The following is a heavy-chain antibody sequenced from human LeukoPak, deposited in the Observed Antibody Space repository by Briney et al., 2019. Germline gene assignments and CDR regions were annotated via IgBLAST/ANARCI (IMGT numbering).Heavy chain of an antibody. V-gene: IGHV1-46*01. CDR3: ARGGLINRGSSPPIPFEY. Sequence: ASVKVSCTASGYTLSNYYIHWVRQAPGQGLEWVGVMNPSDGDTTYAQKFQGGVTMTRDTSTSTVYVELSSLTSEDTAVHFCARGGLINRGSSPPIPFEYWGQGTLVTVSS. CDR1: GYTLSNYY. J-gene: IGHJ4*02. D-gene: IGHD6-13*01. CDR2: MNPSDGDT.